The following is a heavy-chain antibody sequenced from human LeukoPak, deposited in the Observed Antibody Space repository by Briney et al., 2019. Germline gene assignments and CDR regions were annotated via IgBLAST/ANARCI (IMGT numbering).Heavy chain of an antibody. CDR3: AKAQAGGYYYYMDV. D-gene: IGHD1-26*01. V-gene: IGHV3-21*01. CDR2: ISSSSSYI. CDR1: GFIVSGNY. Sequence: PGGSLRLSCAASGFIVSGNYMSWVRQAPGKGLEWVSSISSSSSYIYYADSVKGRFTISRDNAKNSLYLQMNSLRAEDTAVYYCAKAQAGGYYYYMDVWGKGTTVTVSS. J-gene: IGHJ6*03.